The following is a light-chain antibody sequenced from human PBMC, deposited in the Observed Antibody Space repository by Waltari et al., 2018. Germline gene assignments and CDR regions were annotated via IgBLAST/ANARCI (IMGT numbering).Light chain of an antibody. J-gene: IGLJ3*02. V-gene: IGLV7-43*01. CDR2: ETD. Sequence: VLTQEPSLTVSPGGTVTLTCDSTTGVVTIQYYPNWFQQKPGQSPRTLIYETDKKHSWTPARFSGSLLGGKAALTLSNVQPEDEADYYCSLYYGDARWVFGGGTKLTVL. CDR3: SLYYGDARWV. CDR1: TGVVTIQYY.